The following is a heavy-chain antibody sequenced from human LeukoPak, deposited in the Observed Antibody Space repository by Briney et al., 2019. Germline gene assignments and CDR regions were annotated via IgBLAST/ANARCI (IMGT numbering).Heavy chain of an antibody. D-gene: IGHD2-2*01. V-gene: IGHV3-15*07. J-gene: IGHJ4*02. CDR1: GFTFSNAW. Sequence: GGSLRLSCAASGFTFSNAWMNWVRQAPGKGLEWVGRIKSKTDGGTTDYAAPVKGRFTISRDDSKNTLYLQMNSLKIEDTAVYYCTTALGCSSTSCALDYWGQGTLVTVSS. CDR2: IKSKTDGGTT. CDR3: TTALGCSSTSCALDY.